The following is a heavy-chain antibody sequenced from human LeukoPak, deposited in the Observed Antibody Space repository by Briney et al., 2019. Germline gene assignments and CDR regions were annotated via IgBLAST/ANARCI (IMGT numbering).Heavy chain of an antibody. CDR2: ISAYNGNT. CDR3: ARVVGQQLVNNHNWFDP. Sequence: ASVKVSCKASGYTFTSYGISWVRQAPGQGLEWMGWISAYNGNTNYAQKLQGRVTMTTDTSTSTAYMELRSLRSDDTAVYYCARVVGQQLVNNHNWFDPWGQGTLVTVSS. CDR1: GYTFTSYG. D-gene: IGHD6-13*01. V-gene: IGHV1-18*01. J-gene: IGHJ5*02.